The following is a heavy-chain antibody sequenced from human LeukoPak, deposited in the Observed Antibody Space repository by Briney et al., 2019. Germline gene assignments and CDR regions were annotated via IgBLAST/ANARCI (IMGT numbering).Heavy chain of an antibody. CDR3: ATCHRGIAVAGP. CDR1: GGSISSSSYY. V-gene: IGHV4-39*01. Sequence: SETLSLTCTVSGGSISSSSYYWGWIRQPPGKGLEWIGSIYYSGSTYHNPSLKSRVTISVDTSKNQFSLKLSSVTAADTAVYYCATCHRGIAVAGPWGRGTLVTVSS. D-gene: IGHD6-19*01. CDR2: IYYSGST. J-gene: IGHJ5*02.